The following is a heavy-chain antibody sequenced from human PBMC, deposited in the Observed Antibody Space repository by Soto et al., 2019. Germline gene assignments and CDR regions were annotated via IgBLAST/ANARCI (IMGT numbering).Heavy chain of an antibody. J-gene: IGHJ4*02. CDR2: ISYDGSNK. Sequence: QVQLVESGGGVVQPGRSLRLSCAASGFTFSSYAMHWVRQAPGKGLERVVVISYDGSNKYYADSVKGRFPISRDNSKNTLYLQMNSLRAEDTAVYYCARGKGEEYSSSWLYWGQGTLVTVSS. CDR1: GFTFSSYA. V-gene: IGHV3-30-3*01. CDR3: ARGKGEEYSSSWLY. D-gene: IGHD6-6*01.